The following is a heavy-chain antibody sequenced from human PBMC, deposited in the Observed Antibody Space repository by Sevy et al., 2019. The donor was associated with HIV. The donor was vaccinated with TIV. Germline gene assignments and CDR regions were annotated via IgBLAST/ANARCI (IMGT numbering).Heavy chain of an antibody. CDR1: GFTVNDKY. CDR2: IFSSGST. V-gene: IGHV3-66*02. CDR3: VSLFLSYRSGWSYFDY. Sequence: GGSLRLSCAISGFTVNDKYIIWVRQAPGKGLEWVSVIFSSGSTYYADSAKGRFTISRDNSKNTVVLQMNSVRVEDTAVYYCVSLFLSYRSGWSYFDYWGQGTLVTVSS. J-gene: IGHJ4*02. D-gene: IGHD6-19*01.